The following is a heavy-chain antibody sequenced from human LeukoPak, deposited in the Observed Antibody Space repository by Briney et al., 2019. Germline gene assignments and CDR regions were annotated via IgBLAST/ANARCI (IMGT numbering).Heavy chain of an antibody. CDR3: ARGQGSHGQQLGDY. CDR1: GYTFANFD. D-gene: IGHD6-13*01. J-gene: IGHJ4*02. CDR2: MNPNSGNT. Sequence: ASMKVSCEASGYTFANFDINWVRQATGQGLEWMGWMNPNSGNTGYAPKFQGRVTMTKNTSINTAYMELNSLTSEDTAVYYCARGQGSHGQQLGDYWGQGTLVTVSS. V-gene: IGHV1-8*01.